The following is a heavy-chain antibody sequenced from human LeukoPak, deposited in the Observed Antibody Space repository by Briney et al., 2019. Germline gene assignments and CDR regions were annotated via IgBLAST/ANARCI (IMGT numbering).Heavy chain of an antibody. V-gene: IGHV1-24*01. CDR2: FDPEDDET. Sequence: GASVKVSCKVSGYSLTELSIHWVRQAPGKGLEWMGTFDPEDDETISAQKFQGRVTMTEDSSTDTAYMELSSLRSEDTAVYSCTTVSRYNYGSGSYSKWFDPWGQGTLVTVSS. CDR1: GYSLTELS. D-gene: IGHD3-10*01. CDR3: TTVSRYNYGSGSYSKWFDP. J-gene: IGHJ5*02.